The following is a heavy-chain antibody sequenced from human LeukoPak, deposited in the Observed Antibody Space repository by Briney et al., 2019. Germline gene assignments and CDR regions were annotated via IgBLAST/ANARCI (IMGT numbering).Heavy chain of an antibody. J-gene: IGHJ4*02. D-gene: IGHD4-11*01. CDR2: INHSGST. Sequence: PSETLSLTCAVYGESFSGYYWSWIRQSPGKGLEWIGEINHSGSTNYNPSLKSRVTILVDTSKNQFSLKLSSVTAADTAVYFCARRVGQKTTVDYWGQGTLATVSS. CDR3: ARRVGQKTTVDY. V-gene: IGHV4-34*01. CDR1: GESFSGYY.